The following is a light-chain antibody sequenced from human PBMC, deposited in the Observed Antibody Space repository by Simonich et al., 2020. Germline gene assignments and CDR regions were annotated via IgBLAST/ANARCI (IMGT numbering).Light chain of an antibody. J-gene: IGKJ4*01. CDR1: QSLLHSDGNTY. CDR2: EVS. V-gene: IGKV2D-29*02. Sequence: DIVMTQNPLSLSVTPGQPASISCKSSQSLLHSDGNTYLYWYLQKPGQSPQLLIYEVSNRCSGVPDRFSGSGSGTDFTLKISRVEAEDVGVYYCMQSIQLPLTFGGGTKVEIK. CDR3: MQSIQLPLT.